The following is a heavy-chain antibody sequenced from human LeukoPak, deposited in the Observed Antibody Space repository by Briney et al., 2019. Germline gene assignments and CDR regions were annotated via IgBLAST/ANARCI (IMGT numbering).Heavy chain of an antibody. CDR1: GYTFTSYY. CDR2: INPSGGST. Sequence: ASVKVSCKASGYTFTSYYMHWVRQAPGQGLEWMGIINPSGGSTSYAQKFQGRVTMTRDTSTSTVYMELSSLRSEDTAVYYCARDSTPHRLGIQLWPRNGRGYYFDYWGQGTLVTVSS. CDR3: ARDSTPHRLGIQLWPRNGRGYYFDY. J-gene: IGHJ4*02. D-gene: IGHD5-18*01. V-gene: IGHV1-46*01.